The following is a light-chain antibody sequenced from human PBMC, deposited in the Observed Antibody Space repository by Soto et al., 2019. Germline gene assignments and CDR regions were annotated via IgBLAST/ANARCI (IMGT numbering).Light chain of an antibody. Sequence: AIQMTQSPSSLSASVGDIVTITCRASQSIRNDLGWYQQKPGKSPKLLIYGASSLQSGVPSRFSGSGSGTDFTLTISSLQPEDFATYYCLRDYNYPWTFGQGTKVEIK. V-gene: IGKV1-6*01. CDR2: GAS. CDR3: LRDYNYPWT. J-gene: IGKJ1*01. CDR1: QSIRND.